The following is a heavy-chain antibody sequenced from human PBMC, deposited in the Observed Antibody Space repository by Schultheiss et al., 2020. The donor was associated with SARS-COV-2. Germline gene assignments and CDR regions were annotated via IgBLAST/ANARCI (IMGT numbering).Heavy chain of an antibody. V-gene: IGHV3-21*04. J-gene: IGHJ4*02. CDR3: AKDITMIVVVD. D-gene: IGHD3-22*01. Sequence: GGSLRLSCAASGFTVSSNYMSLVRQAPGKGLEWVSSISSSSSYIYYADSVKGRFTISRDNAKNSLYLQMNSLRAEDTAVYYCAKDITMIVVVDWGQGTLVTVSS. CDR1: GFTVSSNY. CDR2: ISSSSSYI.